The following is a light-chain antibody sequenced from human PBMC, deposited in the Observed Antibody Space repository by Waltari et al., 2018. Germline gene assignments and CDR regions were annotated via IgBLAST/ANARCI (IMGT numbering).Light chain of an antibody. V-gene: IGKV3-15*01. CDR1: QSLSGN. J-gene: IGKJ5*01. CDR3: QQYNLWPPIT. CDR2: GAS. Sequence: IEMTQSPATLSVSPGERATLSCRASQSLSGNLAGYQQRPGQGLRLLIYGASTRATGVPARFRGSGSGTEFTLTITSLQSEDFAVYYCQQYNLWPPITFGQGTRLEMK.